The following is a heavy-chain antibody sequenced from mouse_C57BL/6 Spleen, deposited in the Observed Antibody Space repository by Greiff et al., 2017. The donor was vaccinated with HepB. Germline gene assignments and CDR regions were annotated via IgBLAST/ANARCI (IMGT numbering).Heavy chain of an antibody. CDR3: AIDYGSRSWFAY. D-gene: IGHD1-1*01. CDR1: GYTFPSYW. J-gene: IGHJ3*01. Sequence: VKLQQPGAELVKPGASVKVSCKASGYTFPSYWLHWVKQRPGQGLEWIGRIHPSDSDTNYNQKFKGKATLTVDKSSSTAYMQLSSLTSEDSAVYYCAIDYGSRSWFAYWGQGTLVTVSA. CDR2: IHPSDSDT. V-gene: IGHV1-74*01.